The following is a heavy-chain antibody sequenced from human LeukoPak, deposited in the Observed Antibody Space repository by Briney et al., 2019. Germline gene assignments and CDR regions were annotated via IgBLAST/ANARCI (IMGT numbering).Heavy chain of an antibody. V-gene: IGHV3-11*06. CDR2: ISTSGSYT. J-gene: IGHJ4*02. CDR3: ARDSIAAAGKGTY. D-gene: IGHD6-13*01. CDR1: GFTLSDYY. Sequence: GGSLRLSCAASGFTLSDYYMSWIRQAPGKGLEWVSYISTSGSYTNYADVVRGRFTISRDNAKNSLYMQMNSLRAEDTAVYYCARDSIAAAGKGTYWGQGTLVTVSS.